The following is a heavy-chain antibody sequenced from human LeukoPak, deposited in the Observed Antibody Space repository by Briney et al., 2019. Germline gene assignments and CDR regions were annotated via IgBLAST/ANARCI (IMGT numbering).Heavy chain of an antibody. Sequence: ASVKVSCKASGGTFSSYAISWVRQAPGQGLEWMGGIIPIFGTANYAQKFQGRVTITADKSTSTVYMELSSLRSEDTAMYYCARDYYDSSGSPDYWGQGALVTVSS. CDR1: GGTFSSYA. V-gene: IGHV1-69*06. CDR3: ARDYYDSSGSPDY. J-gene: IGHJ4*02. D-gene: IGHD3-22*01. CDR2: IIPIFGTA.